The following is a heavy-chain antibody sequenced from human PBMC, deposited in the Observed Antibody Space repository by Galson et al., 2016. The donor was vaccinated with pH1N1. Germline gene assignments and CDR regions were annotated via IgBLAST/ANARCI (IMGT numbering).Heavy chain of an antibody. D-gene: IGHD1-26*01. CDR2: IDPSNGGT. V-gene: IGHV1-46*01. CDR1: GYTFTRYY. CDR3: TKDLGRRREY. J-gene: IGHJ4*02. Sequence: SVKVSCKASGYTFTRYYFHWVRQAPGQGLEWIGVIDPSNGGTTYAQKFQARVTMTRDTSTSTVYMELSSLKAEDTAVYYCTKDLGRRREYWGQGTLVIVSS.